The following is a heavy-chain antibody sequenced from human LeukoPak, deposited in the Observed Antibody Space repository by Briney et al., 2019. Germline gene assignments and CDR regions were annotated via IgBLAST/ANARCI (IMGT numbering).Heavy chain of an antibody. D-gene: IGHD1-26*01. CDR2: IYSGGNT. CDR1: GFTVSINS. J-gene: IGHJ4*02. V-gene: IGHV3-66*01. CDR3: TRDPILGAPDYFDY. Sequence: GGSLRLSCTVSGFTVSINSMSWVRQAPGKGLEWVSFIYSGGNTHYSDSVKGRFTISRDNSKNTMYLQMNNLREEDTAVYYCTRDPILGAPDYFDYWGQGTLVTVSS.